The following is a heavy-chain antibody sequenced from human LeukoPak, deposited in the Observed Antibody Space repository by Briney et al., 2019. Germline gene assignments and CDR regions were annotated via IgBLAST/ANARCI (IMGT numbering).Heavy chain of an antibody. CDR2: INPSGGST. D-gene: IGHD2-15*01. CDR1: GYTFTSYY. Sequence: ASVKVSCKASGYTFTSYYMHWVRQAPGQGLEWMGIINPSGGSTSYAQKFQGRVTMTRDTSTSTVYMEPSSLRSEDTAVYYCARDACSGGSCYSGNWFDPWGQGTLVTVSS. J-gene: IGHJ5*02. V-gene: IGHV1-46*01. CDR3: ARDACSGGSCYSGNWFDP.